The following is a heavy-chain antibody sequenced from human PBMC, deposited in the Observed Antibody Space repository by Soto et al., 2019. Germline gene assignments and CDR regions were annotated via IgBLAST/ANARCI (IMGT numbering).Heavy chain of an antibody. J-gene: IGHJ5*02. CDR1: GGSISSSSYY. CDR2: IYYSGST. D-gene: IGHD6-13*01. V-gene: IGHV4-39*02. CDR3: AREIGSSSWYGAEDWFDP. Sequence: SETLSLTCTVSGGSISSSSYYWGWIRQPPGKGLEWIGSIYYSGSTYYNPSLKSRVTISVDTSKNQFSLKLSSVTAADTAVYYCAREIGSSSWYGAEDWFDPWGQGTLVTVSS.